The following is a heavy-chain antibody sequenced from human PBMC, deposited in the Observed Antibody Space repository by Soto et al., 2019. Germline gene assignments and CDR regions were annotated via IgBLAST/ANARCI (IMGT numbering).Heavy chain of an antibody. D-gene: IGHD2-2*01. CDR3: AREDSIIIPAVSDF. Sequence: KPGGSLRLSCAVSGSNFNNYGINWVRQAPGKGLEWVSSVSKSDYTYYSDSVKGRFTISRDNAKNSVSLQMNTLRAEDTAVYYCAREDSIIIPAVSDFWGQGTLVTVSS. J-gene: IGHJ4*02. V-gene: IGHV3-21*01. CDR2: VSKSDYT. CDR1: GSNFNNYG.